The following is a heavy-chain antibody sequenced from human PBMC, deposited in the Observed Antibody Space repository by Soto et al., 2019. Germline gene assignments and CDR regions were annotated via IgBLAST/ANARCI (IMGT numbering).Heavy chain of an antibody. CDR2: ISAYNGNT. CDR3: ARVNEGKGGGSCYGAKCEAFDI. J-gene: IGHJ3*02. V-gene: IGHV1-18*01. Sequence: ASVKVSCEASGYTFTSYGISWVRQAPGQGLEWMGWISAYNGNTNYAQKLQGRVTMTRNTSISTAYMELSSLRSEDTAVYYCARVNEGKGGGSCYGAKCEAFDIWGQGTMVTVSS. D-gene: IGHD2-15*01. CDR1: GYTFTSYG.